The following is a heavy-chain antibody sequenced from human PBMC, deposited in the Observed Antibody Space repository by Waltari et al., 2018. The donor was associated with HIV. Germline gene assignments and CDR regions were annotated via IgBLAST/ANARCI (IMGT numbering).Heavy chain of an antibody. J-gene: IGHJ5*02. CDR1: GASLTIYS. CDR3: ARTRMTATDWYGGGPEWFDP. D-gene: IGHD3-9*01. CDR2: IEEDGVT. Sequence: HVALQVSGPGLVQPSETLSLTCTVSGASLTIYSWTWVCPLHGGQLGWIGYIEEDGVTKYSPSLSSRASISVETSKKHIYLRLTPVTAADTAIYYCARTRMTATDWYGGGPEWFDPWGHGILVTVSS. V-gene: IGHV4-59*01.